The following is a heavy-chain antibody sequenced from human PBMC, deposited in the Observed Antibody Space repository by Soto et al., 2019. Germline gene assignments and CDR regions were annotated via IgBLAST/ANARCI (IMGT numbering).Heavy chain of an antibody. CDR2: IRSEVYSYAT. CDR3: AKEVEGGWYYFDY. J-gene: IGHJ4*02. V-gene: IGHV3-73*02. Sequence: EVQLVESGGGLVQPGGSLKVSCAASGFTFSDSTIHWVRQASGKGLEWVGRIRSEVYSYATVCAASVKDRFTISRDDSKNTAYLQMNSLRAEDTAVYYCAKEVEGGWYYFDYWGQGTLVTVSS. D-gene: IGHD2-15*01. CDR1: GFTFSDST.